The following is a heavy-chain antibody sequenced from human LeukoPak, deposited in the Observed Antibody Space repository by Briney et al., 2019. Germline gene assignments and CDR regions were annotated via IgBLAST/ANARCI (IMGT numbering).Heavy chain of an antibody. CDR1: GFTFDDYG. Sequence: PGGSLRLSCAASGFTFDDYGMSWVRQAPGKGLEWVSGINWNGGSTGCADSVKGRFTISRDNAKNSLYLQMNSLRAEDTALYYCARATYYYDSSGYYHIRDYFDYWGQGTLVTVSS. D-gene: IGHD3-22*01. J-gene: IGHJ4*02. CDR3: ARATYYYDSSGYYHIRDYFDY. CDR2: INWNGGST. V-gene: IGHV3-20*04.